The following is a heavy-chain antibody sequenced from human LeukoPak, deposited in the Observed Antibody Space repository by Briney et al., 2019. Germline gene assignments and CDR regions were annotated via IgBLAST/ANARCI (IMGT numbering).Heavy chain of an antibody. V-gene: IGHV3-74*01. CDR1: RFTFINYW. Sequence: GGTLRLSCAASRFTFINYWMHWVRQAPGKGLVWVLRINGDGSTISYADSVKGRFTISRDNAKNTLYLQMNSLRAEDTAVYYYAKEAAAADFDYWGQGTLVTVSP. D-gene: IGHD6-13*01. CDR3: AKEAAAADFDY. J-gene: IGHJ4*02. CDR2: INGDGSTI.